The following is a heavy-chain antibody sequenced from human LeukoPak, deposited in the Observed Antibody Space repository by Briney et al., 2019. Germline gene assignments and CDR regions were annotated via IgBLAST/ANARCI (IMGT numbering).Heavy chain of an antibody. V-gene: IGHV3-48*02. Sequence: GGSLRLSCAASGFTFSSYHINWVRQAPGKGLEWASYISSSSSTIYYADSVKGRFTISRDNARNSLYLQMNSLRDEDTAVYYCARETNYYGSGNYLDYWGQGTLVTVSS. CDR3: ARETNYYGSGNYLDY. CDR2: ISSSSSTI. D-gene: IGHD3-10*01. CDR1: GFTFSSYH. J-gene: IGHJ4*02.